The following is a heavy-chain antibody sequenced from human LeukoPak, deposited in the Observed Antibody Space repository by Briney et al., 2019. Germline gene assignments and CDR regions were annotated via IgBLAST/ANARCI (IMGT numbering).Heavy chain of an antibody. D-gene: IGHD3-16*01. CDR3: AKDRANWAIDG. Sequence: GSLRLSCVASGFTFTDHPMNWVRQAPGKGLEWISYIGGDGIAFYADSVKGRFTASKDDARKSMYLQMNSLRVEDTAVYYCAKDRANWAIDGWGQGTQVTVSS. J-gene: IGHJ4*02. V-gene: IGHV3-69-1*01. CDR1: GFTFTDHP. CDR2: IGGDGIA.